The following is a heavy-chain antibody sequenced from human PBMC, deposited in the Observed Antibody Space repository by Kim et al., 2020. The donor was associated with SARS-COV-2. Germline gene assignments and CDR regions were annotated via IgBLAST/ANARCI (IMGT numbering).Heavy chain of an antibody. CDR2: ISAYNGNT. D-gene: IGHD3-9*01. J-gene: IGHJ4*02. CDR1: GYTFTSYG. V-gene: IGHV1-18*04. Sequence: ASVKVSCKASGYTFTSYGISWVRQAPGQGLEWLGWISAYNGNTHYAQKLQGRVTMTTDTSTSTAYMELRSLRSDDTAVYYCARALRYFDWSYPIDYWGQGTLVTVSS. CDR3: ARALRYFDWSYPIDY.